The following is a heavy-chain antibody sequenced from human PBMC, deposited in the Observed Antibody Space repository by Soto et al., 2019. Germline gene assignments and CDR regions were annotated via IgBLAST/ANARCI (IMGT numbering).Heavy chain of an antibody. V-gene: IGHV4-31*03. D-gene: IGHD5-18*01. CDR2: IYFSGST. Sequence: QVQLQESGPGLVKPSQTLYLTCTVSGGSISSGGYYWSWIRQHPGKGLEWIGYIYFSGSTYYNPSLKRRLTISVDTSKNQFSLKLSSMTAADTAVYYCARSPHIQLWSYPSDYWGQGTLVTVSS. CDR3: ARSPHIQLWSYPSDY. CDR1: GGSISSGGYY. J-gene: IGHJ4*02.